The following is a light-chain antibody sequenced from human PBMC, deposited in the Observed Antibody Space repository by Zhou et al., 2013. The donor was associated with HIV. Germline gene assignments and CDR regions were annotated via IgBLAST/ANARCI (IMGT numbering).Light chain of an antibody. CDR1: QTVDTR. V-gene: IGKV3D-15*01. CDR2: GAS. CDR3: QHRTNWR. J-gene: IGKJ4*02. Sequence: EIVMTQSPVTLSVSPGERATLSCWASQTVDTRVAWYQQKPGQAPRLLIFGASTRVTGVADRISGSGSGTDFTLTISSLQSEDSAVYYCQHRTNWRFGGGTKVEIK.